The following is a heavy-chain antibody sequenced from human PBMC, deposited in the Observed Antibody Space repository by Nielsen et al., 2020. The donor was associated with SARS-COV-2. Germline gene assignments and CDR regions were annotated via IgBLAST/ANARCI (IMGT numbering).Heavy chain of an antibody. D-gene: IGHD2-2*01. CDR1: GYSFTSYW. CDR3: ARLGGSDIVVVPAARDYYYYGMDV. Sequence: GESLKISRKGSGYSFTSYWISWVRQMPGKGLEWMGRIDPSDSYTNYSPSFQGQVTISADKSISTAYLQWSSLKASDTAMYYCARLGGSDIVVVPAARDYYYYGMDVWGQGTTVTVSS. J-gene: IGHJ6*02. V-gene: IGHV5-10-1*04. CDR2: IDPSDSYT.